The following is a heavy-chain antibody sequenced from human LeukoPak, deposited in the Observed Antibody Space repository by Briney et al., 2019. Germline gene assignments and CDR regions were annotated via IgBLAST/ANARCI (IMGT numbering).Heavy chain of an antibody. CDR3: ARDRGVVTVEN. J-gene: IGHJ4*02. V-gene: IGHV3-21*01. D-gene: IGHD2-21*02. CDR1: GVTFSSYS. Sequence: PGGSLRLSCAASGVTFSSYSMNWVRQAPGKGLEWVSSISSSSSYIYYADSVKGRFTISRDNAKNSLYLQMNSLRAEDTAVYYCARDRGVVTVENWGQGTLVTVSS. CDR2: ISSSSSYI.